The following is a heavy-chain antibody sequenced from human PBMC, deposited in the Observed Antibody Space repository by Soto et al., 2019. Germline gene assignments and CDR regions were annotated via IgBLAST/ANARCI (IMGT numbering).Heavy chain of an antibody. CDR2: IYPGDSDT. V-gene: IGHV5-51*01. J-gene: IGHJ4*02. CDR3: ARGGYDSSGSFDY. Sequence: PGEALKITCEGSGYSFTSYWIGWVRQMPGKGLEWMGIIYPGDSDTRYSPSFQGQVTISADKFISTAYLQWSSLKASDTAMYYCARGGYDSSGSFDYWGQGTLVTVSS. CDR1: GYSFTSYW. D-gene: IGHD3-22*01.